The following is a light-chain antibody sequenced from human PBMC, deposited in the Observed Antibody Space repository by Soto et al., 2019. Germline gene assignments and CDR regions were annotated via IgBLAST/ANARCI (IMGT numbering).Light chain of an antibody. CDR1: SSNIGNNY. CDR3: GTWDSSLSAGV. J-gene: IGLJ2*01. V-gene: IGLV1-51*01. Sequence: QSVLTQPPSVSAAPGQKVTISCSGSSSNIGNNYVSWYRQLPGTAPKLLIYDNSKRPSGIPDRFPGSKSGTSATLGITGLQTGDEADYYCGTWDSSLSAGVFGGGTKLTVL. CDR2: DNS.